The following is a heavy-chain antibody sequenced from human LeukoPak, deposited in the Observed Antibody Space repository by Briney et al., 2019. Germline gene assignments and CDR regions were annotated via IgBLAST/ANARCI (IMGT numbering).Heavy chain of an antibody. CDR3: ARPGYYDSSGYSYYFDY. Sequence: PGGSLRLSCAASGFTFSSYAMPWVRQAPGKGLEWVAAISYDGSNKYYADSVKGRFTISRDNSKNTLYLQMNSLRAEDTAVYYCARPGYYDSSGYSYYFDYWGQGTLVTVSS. CDR1: GFTFSSYA. CDR2: ISYDGSNK. V-gene: IGHV3-30-3*01. D-gene: IGHD3-22*01. J-gene: IGHJ4*02.